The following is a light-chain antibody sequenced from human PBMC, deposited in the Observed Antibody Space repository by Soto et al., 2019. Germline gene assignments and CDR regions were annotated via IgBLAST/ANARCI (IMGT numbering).Light chain of an antibody. Sequence: QSVLTQPPSVSGAPGQRVTISCTGSSSNIGAHYDVHWYQQLPGTAPKLLISGNSNRPSGVPDRFSGSTSGTSASLAITGLQAEDEADYYCQSYDSSLSGSVVFGGGTKLTVL. CDR1: SSNIGAHYD. V-gene: IGLV1-40*01. CDR3: QSYDSSLSGSVV. CDR2: GNS. J-gene: IGLJ2*01.